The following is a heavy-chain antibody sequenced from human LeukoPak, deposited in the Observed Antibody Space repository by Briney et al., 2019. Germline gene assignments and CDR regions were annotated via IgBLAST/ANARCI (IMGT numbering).Heavy chain of an antibody. J-gene: IGHJ5*02. Sequence: GGSLRLSCAASGFTFSTYSMNWVRQAPGKGLEWVSSISSSNSYIYYADSVKGRFTISRDKAKNSLYLQMNSLRAEDTAVYYCARDPYSSSSGWFDPWGQGTLVTVSS. CDR2: ISSSNSYI. V-gene: IGHV3-21*01. CDR1: GFTFSTYS. CDR3: ARDPYSSSSGWFDP. D-gene: IGHD6-6*01.